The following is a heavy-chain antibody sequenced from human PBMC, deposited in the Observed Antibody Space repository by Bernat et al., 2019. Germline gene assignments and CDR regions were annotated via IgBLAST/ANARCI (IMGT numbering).Heavy chain of an antibody. J-gene: IGHJ3*02. CDR3: AREMYSSSSHAFDI. D-gene: IGHD6-6*01. CDR1: GFTFSSYE. V-gene: IGHV3-48*03. CDR2: ISSSGSTI. Sequence: EVQLVESGGGLVQPGGSLRLSCAASGFTFSSYEMNWVRQAPGQGLEWVSYISSSGSTIYYADSVKGRFTISRDNAKNSLYLQMNSLRAEDTAVYYCAREMYSSSSHAFDIWGQGTMVTVSS.